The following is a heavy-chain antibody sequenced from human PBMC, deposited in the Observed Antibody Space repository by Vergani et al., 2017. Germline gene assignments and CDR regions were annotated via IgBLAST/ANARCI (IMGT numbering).Heavy chain of an antibody. Sequence: QVQLVQSGAEVKKPGSSVKVSCKASGGTFSSYAISWVRQAPGQGLEWMGGIIPIFGTANYAQKFQGRVTITADESTSTAYMELSSLRSEDTAVDYCARSGLGDYYYGSGSYYRERDFDYWGQGTLVTVSS. CDR2: IIPIFGTA. J-gene: IGHJ4*02. D-gene: IGHD3-10*01. CDR1: GGTFSSYA. CDR3: ARSGLGDYYYGSGSYYRERDFDY. V-gene: IGHV1-69*01.